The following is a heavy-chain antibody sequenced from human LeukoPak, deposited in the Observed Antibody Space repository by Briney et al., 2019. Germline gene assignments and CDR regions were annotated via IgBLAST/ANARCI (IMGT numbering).Heavy chain of an antibody. D-gene: IGHD5-18*01. J-gene: IGHJ4*02. CDR3: ARELRGYSYGYSDY. V-gene: IGHV4-34*01. CDR1: GGSFSGYY. Sequence: PSETLSLTCAVYGGSFSGYYWSWIRQPPGKGLEWIGEINHSGSTNYNPSLKSRVTISVDTSKNQFSLKLSSVTAADTAVYYCARELRGYSYGYSDYWGQGTLVTVSS. CDR2: INHSGST.